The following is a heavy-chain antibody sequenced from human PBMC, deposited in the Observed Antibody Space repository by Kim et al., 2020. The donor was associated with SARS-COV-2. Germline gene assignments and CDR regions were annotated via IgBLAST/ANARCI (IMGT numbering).Heavy chain of an antibody. J-gene: IGHJ3*02. CDR3: ARESSARGKAIDI. V-gene: IGHV3-11*05. Sequence: YADSVKGRFTISRETAKKSLYLQMNSLRAEDTDVYYCARESSARGKAIDIWGQGTMVTVSS. D-gene: IGHD3-10*01.